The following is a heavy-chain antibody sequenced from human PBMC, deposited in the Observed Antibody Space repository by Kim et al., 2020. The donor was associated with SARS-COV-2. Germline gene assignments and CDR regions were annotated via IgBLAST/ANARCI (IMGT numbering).Heavy chain of an antibody. V-gene: IGHV1-2*06. D-gene: IGHD2-2*01. CDR3: ARVGGWGYCSSTSCYRRWFDP. CDR1: GYTFTGYY. Sequence: ASVKVSCKASGYTFTGYYMHWVRQAPGQGLEWMGRINPNSGGTNYAQKFQGRVTMIRDTSISTAYMELSRLRSDDTAVYYCARVGGWGYCSSTSCYRRWFDPWGQGTLVTVSS. CDR2: INPNSGGT. J-gene: IGHJ5*02.